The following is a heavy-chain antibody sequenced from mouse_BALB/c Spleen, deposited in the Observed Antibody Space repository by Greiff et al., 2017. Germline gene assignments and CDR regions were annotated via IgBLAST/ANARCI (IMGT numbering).Heavy chain of an antibody. CDR3: AREVHYGNYVGAMDY. V-gene: IGHV2-9*02. CDR1: GFSLTSYG. CDR2: IWAGGST. J-gene: IGHJ4*01. Sequence: VKLVESGPGLVAPSQSLSITCTVSGFSLTSYGVHWVRQPPGKGLEWLGVIWAGGSTNYNSALMSRLSISKDNSKSQVFLKMNSLQTDDTAMYYCAREVHYGNYVGAMDYWGQGTSVTVSS. D-gene: IGHD2-1*01.